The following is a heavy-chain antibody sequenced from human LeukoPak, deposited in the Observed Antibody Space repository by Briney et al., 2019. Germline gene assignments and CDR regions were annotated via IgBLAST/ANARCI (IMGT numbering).Heavy chain of an antibody. CDR1: GFTFNNAW. V-gene: IGHV3-15*01. CDR2: IKSKADAGTT. CDR3: ATDGGSTGYYGRSDY. Sequence: KAGGSLRLSCAASGFTFNNAWMTWVRQAPGKGLEWVGRIKSKADAGTTDYAAPVKGRFTISRDDSKNTLYLQMNSPKTEDTAVYYCATDGGSTGYYGRSDYWGQGTLVTVSS. D-gene: IGHD3-22*01. J-gene: IGHJ4*02.